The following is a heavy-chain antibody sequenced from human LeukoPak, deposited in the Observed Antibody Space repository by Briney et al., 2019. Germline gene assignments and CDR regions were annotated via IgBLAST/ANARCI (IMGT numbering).Heavy chain of an antibody. V-gene: IGHV3-64*01. J-gene: IGHJ4*02. Sequence: GGSLRLSCAASGFTFSTYGMHWVRQAPGKGLEYVSGIGPDGGTTYYARPVKGRFTISRDNSKNTVYLQMGSLRADDMAVYYCARGAQLTDYWGQGTLVTVSS. CDR1: GFTFSTYG. CDR2: IGPDGGTT. D-gene: IGHD6-13*01. CDR3: ARGAQLTDY.